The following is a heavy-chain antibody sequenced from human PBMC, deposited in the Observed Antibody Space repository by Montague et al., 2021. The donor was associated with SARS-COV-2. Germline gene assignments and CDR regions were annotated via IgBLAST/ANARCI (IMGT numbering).Heavy chain of an antibody. CDR2: IYYRGTT. J-gene: IGHJ5*02. CDR3: ARELQYNWLDT. CDR1: GGSIDSYY. V-gene: IGHV4-59*01. D-gene: IGHD2-21*02. Sequence: SETRSLTCTVSGGSIDSYYWSWLRQPPGKGLEWIGYIYYRGTTNYNPSLESRVTMSVDTSKNQFSLNLSSVTAADTAMYYCARELQYNWLDTWGQGTLVTVSS.